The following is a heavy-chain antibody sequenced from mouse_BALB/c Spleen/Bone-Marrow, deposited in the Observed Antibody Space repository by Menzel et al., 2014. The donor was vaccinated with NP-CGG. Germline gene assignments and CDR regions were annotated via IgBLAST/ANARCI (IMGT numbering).Heavy chain of an antibody. CDR1: GFTFNTYA. CDR2: IRSKSNNYAT. V-gene: IGHV10-1*02. J-gene: IGHJ3*01. Sequence: EEKLVESGGGLVQPKGSLKLSCAASGFTFNTYAMNWVRQAPGEGLEWVARIRSKSNNYATYYADSVKDRFTVSRDDSQSMLFLQMNNLKTEDTAMYYCVRSDDGCFAYWGQGTLVTVSA. CDR3: VRSDDGCFAY. D-gene: IGHD2-3*01.